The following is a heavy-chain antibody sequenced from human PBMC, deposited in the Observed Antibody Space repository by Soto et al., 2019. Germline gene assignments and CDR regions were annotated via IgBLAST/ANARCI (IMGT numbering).Heavy chain of an antibody. J-gene: IGHJ6*02. CDR1: GFSFDSFN. CDR3: AKETVETTYPYYGLDV. V-gene: IGHV3-30*18. D-gene: IGHD5-18*01. Sequence: LVESGGGVVQPGRSLTLSCAASGFSFDSFNIHWVRQAPGKGLEWVTTVSFDSKNKYYVASVAGRFTISRDNSKNVLYLQMDNLRHEDTAVYYCAKETVETTYPYYGLDVWGPGTTVTVSS. CDR2: VSFDSKNK.